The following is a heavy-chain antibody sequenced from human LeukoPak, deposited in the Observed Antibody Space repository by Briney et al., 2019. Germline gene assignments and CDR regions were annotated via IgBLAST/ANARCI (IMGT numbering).Heavy chain of an antibody. CDR3: ARENWSIDY. CDR2: INQDGSVK. Sequence: GGSLRLSCAASGFTFNTYYMTWVRHAPGKGLEWVANINQDGSVKNYVDSVKGRFTFSRDNAKNSVYLQMDSLRADDTAVYYCARENWSIDYWGQGTLVTVSS. CDR1: GFTFNTYY. V-gene: IGHV3-7*01. D-gene: IGHD1-1*01. J-gene: IGHJ4*02.